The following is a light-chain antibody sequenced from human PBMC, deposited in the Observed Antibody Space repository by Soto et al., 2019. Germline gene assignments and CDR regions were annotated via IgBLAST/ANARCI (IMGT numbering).Light chain of an antibody. J-gene: IGKJ4*01. CDR1: QTVRNNY. Sequence: MLTQSPGTLSLAPGERATLSCRASQTVRNNYLAWYQQKPGQAPRLLIYDASSRATGIPDRFSGGGSGTDFTLTISSLQPEDFATYYCQQYDSYPLTFGGGTKVDIK. CDR2: DAS. CDR3: QQYDSYPLT. V-gene: IGKV3-20*01.